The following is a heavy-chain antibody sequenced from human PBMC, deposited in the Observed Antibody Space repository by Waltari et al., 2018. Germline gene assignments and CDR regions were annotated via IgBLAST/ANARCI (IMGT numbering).Heavy chain of an antibody. Sequence: QVQLVQSRAEVKTPGASVKVSCKASGYTFTGYYIHWVRKAPGQGLEWRGGVNPKVRGTKYAQKFQGRVTMTRDTSSSTAHMELSSLRFDDTAMYYCVRSLAAVGISRGYWGQGTLATVSS. V-gene: IGHV1-2*02. D-gene: IGHD6-13*01. CDR3: VRSLAAVGISRGY. J-gene: IGHJ4*02. CDR1: GYTFTGYY. CDR2: VNPKVRGT.